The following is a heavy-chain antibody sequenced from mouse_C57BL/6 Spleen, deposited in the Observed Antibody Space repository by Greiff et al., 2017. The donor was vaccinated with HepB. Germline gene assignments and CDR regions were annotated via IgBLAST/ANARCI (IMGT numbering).Heavy chain of an antibody. Sequence: QVQLQQPGAELVKPGASVKMSCKASGYTFTSYWITWVKQRPGQGLEWIGDIYPGSGSTNYNEKFKSKATLTVDTSSSTAYMQLSSLTSEDSAVYYWARDYYGSSCLCFDVWGTGTTVTVSS. D-gene: IGHD1-1*01. CDR3: ARDYYGSSCLCFDV. CDR2: IYPGSGST. J-gene: IGHJ1*03. CDR1: GYTFTSYW. V-gene: IGHV1-55*01.